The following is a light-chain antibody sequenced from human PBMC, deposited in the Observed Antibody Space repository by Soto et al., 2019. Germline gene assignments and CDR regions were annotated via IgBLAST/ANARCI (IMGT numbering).Light chain of an antibody. CDR1: QNVGSN. J-gene: IGKJ1*01. CDR3: QQFDHWPGT. CDR2: AAS. V-gene: IGKV3-15*01. Sequence: EIVMTQSPATLSVSPGERATLSCRASQNVGSNLVWYQQKPGQAPRLLIYAASNRATGIPTKFSGSGSGTEFTLSISSLQSEDFALYYCQQFDHWPGTFGQGTKVQIK.